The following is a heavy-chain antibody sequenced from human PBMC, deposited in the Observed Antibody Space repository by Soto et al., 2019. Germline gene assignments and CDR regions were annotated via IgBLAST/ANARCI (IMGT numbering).Heavy chain of an antibody. D-gene: IGHD6-6*01. CDR1: SGSISSSNW. CDR2: IYYSGST. J-gene: IGHJ5*02. V-gene: IGHV4-31*11. Sequence: SETLSLTCAVSSGSISSSNWWSWVRQHPGKGLEWIGYIYYSGSTYYNPSLKSRVTISVDTSKNQFSLKLSSVTAADTAVYYCARTRAVSIAGNWFDPWGQGTLVTVSS. CDR3: ARTRAVSIAGNWFDP.